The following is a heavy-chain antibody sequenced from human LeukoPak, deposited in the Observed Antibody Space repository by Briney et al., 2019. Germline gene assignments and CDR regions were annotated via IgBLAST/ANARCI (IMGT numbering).Heavy chain of an antibody. Sequence: GGSLRLSCAASGFTFSDYLMGWVRQVPGKGLEWVANIKQDGGEKYYVDSVKGRFTISRDNAKNSLYLQMNSLRAEDTAVYYCARGLQEDGYSYCYFDYWGQGTLVTVSS. J-gene: IGHJ4*02. V-gene: IGHV3-7*01. D-gene: IGHD5-24*01. CDR2: IKQDGGEK. CDR1: GFTFSDYL. CDR3: ARGLQEDGYSYCYFDY.